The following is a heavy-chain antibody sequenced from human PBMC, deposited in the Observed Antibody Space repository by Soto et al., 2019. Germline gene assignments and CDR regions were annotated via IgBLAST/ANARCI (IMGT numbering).Heavy chain of an antibody. Sequence: PSETRSLTWAVYGGSFSCYYWSWIRQPPGKGLEWIGEINHSGSTNYNPSLKSRVTISVDTSKKQFSLKLSSVTAADTAVYYCARELRDGYIYWYFDLWGRGTRVTVSS. D-gene: IGHD3-3*01. CDR3: ARELRDGYIYWYFDL. V-gene: IGHV4-34*01. J-gene: IGHJ2*01. CDR1: GGSFSCYY. CDR2: INHSGST.